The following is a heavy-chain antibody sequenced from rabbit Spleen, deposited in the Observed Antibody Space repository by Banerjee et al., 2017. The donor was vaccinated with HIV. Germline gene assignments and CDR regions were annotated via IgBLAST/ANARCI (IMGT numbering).Heavy chain of an antibody. CDR3: VREVAGKFNL. CDR2: IDTSDGDT. J-gene: IGHJ4*01. CDR1: GFSFSSSYY. Sequence: QSLEESGGDLVKPGASLTLTCKASGFSFSSSYYMCWVRQAPGKGLEWIACIDTSDGDTDYANWPKGRFTISKTSSTTVTLRMTSLTAADTATYFCVREVAGKFNLWGPGTLVT. V-gene: IGHV1S40*01. D-gene: IGHD4-1*01.